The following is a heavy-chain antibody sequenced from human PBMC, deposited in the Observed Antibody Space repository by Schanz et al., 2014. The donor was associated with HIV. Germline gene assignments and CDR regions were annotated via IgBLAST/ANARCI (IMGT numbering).Heavy chain of an antibody. D-gene: IGHD4-17*01. CDR3: ARDLHDYGDARTDY. V-gene: IGHV3-7*01. Sequence: EVQLVESGGGLVQPGGSLRLSCAASGFTFSRYWMTWVRQAPGKGLEWVANIKEDGSEKYHADSVKGRFTISRDNAKNSLFXXMESXRAXDTAVYYCARDLHDYGDARTDYWGQGILVTVSS. CDR1: GFTFSRYW. CDR2: IKEDGSEK. J-gene: IGHJ4*02.